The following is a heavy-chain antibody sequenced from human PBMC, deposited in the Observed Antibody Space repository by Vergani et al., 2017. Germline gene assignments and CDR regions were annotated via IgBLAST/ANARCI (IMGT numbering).Heavy chain of an antibody. CDR3: ARDQEGMTTVTNGRERKYYYYYYMDV. V-gene: IGHV3-66*01. CDR2: IYSGGST. CDR1: GFTVSSNY. J-gene: IGHJ6*03. D-gene: IGHD4-17*01. Sequence: EVQLVESGGGLVQPGGSLRLSCAASGFTVSSNYMSWVRQAPGKGLEWVSVIYSGGSTYYADSVKGRFTISRDNSKNTLYLQMNSLRAEDTAVYYCARDQEGMTTVTNGRERKYYYYYYMDVWGKGP.